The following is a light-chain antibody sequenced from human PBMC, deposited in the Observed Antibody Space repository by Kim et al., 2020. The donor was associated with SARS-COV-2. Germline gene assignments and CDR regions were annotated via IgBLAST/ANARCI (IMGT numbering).Light chain of an antibody. V-gene: IGKV3-15*01. CDR3: QQYSHWPLT. J-gene: IGKJ4*01. CDR1: QSVSSN. CDR2: GAS. Sequence: EIVMTQSPATLSVSPGERATLSCRASQSVSSNLAWYQQKPGQAPSLLIYGASTRATGIPVRFSGSGSGTAFTLTISSLQSEDFAVYYCQQYSHWPLTFGGGTKLEI.